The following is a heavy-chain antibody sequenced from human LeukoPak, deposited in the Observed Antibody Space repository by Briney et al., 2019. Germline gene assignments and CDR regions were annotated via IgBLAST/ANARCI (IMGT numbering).Heavy chain of an antibody. CDR1: GGSIGSYY. CDR3: ARQLRGEAVAGHLQPFDY. V-gene: IGHV4-59*08. D-gene: IGHD6-19*01. CDR2: IYSSGST. J-gene: IGHJ4*02. Sequence: SETLSLTCTVSGGSIGSYYWSWMRQPPGKGLEWIGYIYSSGSTNYNPSLKSRVTISVDTSKNQFSLKLSSVTAADTAVYFCARQLRGEAVAGHLQPFDYWGQGTLVTVSS.